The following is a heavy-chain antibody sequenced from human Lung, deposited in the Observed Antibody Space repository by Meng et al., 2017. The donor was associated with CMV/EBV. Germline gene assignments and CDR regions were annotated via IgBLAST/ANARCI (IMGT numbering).Heavy chain of an antibody. D-gene: IGHD3-10*01. Sequence: RVSGMTLQHPSWLLYVTCSVSVDCISNHTWWAWVRHPPGKGLEWSGEIPHPASSAYNPPSKGRVSMSIDKSKNQFSLKLTSVTAAETAVYHCLRRSGSSVWGQGTLVTVSS. CDR3: LRRSGSSV. CDR1: VDCISNHTW. CDR2: IPHPASS. J-gene: IGHJ1*01. V-gene: IGHV4-4*02.